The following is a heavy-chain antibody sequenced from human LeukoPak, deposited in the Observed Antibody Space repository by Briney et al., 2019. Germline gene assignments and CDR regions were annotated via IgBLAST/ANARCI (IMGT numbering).Heavy chain of an antibody. CDR3: ARGDYSSSQGYCYTDV. CDR1: GGSFSGYY. D-gene: IGHD6-6*01. V-gene: IGHV4-34*01. CDR2: INHRGST. J-gene: IGHJ6*03. Sequence: SETLSLTCAVYGGSFSGYYWTWIRQPPGKGLEWIGEINHRGSTNYNPSLKSRVTISVDTSKNQFSLKLSSVTAADTAVYYCARGDYSSSQGYCYTDVWGKGTTVTVSS.